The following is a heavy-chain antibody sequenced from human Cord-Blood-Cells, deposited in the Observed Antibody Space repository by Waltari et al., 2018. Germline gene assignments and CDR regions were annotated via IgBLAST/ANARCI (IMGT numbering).Heavy chain of an antibody. D-gene: IGHD7-27*01. CDR1: GGSFSGSY. J-gene: IGHJ3*02. CDR3: ARNHQLGMGFDI. Sequence: QVQLQQWGAGLLKPSETLSLTCAVYGGSFSGSYLSWIRQPPGKGLEWIGEINHSGSTNYNPSLKSRVTISVDTSKNQFSLKLSSVTAADTAVYYCARNHQLGMGFDIWGQGTMVTDSS. CDR2: INHSGST. V-gene: IGHV4-34*01.